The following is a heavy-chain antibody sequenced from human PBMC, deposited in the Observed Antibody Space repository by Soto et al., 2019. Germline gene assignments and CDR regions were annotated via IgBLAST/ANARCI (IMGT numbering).Heavy chain of an antibody. Sequence: QVQLVQSGAEVKTPGASVKVSCKAFGFTVTGHYIHWVRQAPGQGLEWMGWINPNSGSTNYAEKFQGRVTMTRDASINAAYMEMIRLNSDDTAVYYCARLFSRAAGLFFDSWGQGTLVTVSS. D-gene: IGHD6-13*01. CDR3: ARLFSRAAGLFFDS. CDR2: INPNSGST. V-gene: IGHV1-2*02. J-gene: IGHJ4*02. CDR1: GFTVTGHY.